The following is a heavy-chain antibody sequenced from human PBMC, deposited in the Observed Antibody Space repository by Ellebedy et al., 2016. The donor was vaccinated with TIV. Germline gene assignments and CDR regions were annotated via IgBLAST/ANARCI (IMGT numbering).Heavy chain of an antibody. CDR3: AKDRTSGDGYWVFDQ. J-gene: IGHJ4*02. D-gene: IGHD5-18*01. CDR1: GFTFNNYA. V-gene: IGHV3-23*01. CDR2: IFGSGGGI. Sequence: PGGSLRLSCAASGFTFNNYAMSWVRQAPGKGLEWVSGIFGSGGGISYADSVKGRFTISRDNSKSMVHLQMNSLRPEDTAVYYCAKDRTSGDGYWVFDQWGQGTLVTVSS.